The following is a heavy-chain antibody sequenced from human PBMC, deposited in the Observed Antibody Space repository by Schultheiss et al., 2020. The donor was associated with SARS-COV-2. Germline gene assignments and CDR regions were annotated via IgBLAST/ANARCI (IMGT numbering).Heavy chain of an antibody. J-gene: IGHJ4*02. CDR1: GGTFSSYA. V-gene: IGHV1-8*02. CDR3: ASGAGGVDY. CDR2: MNPNSGNT. D-gene: IGHD1-26*01. Sequence: ASVKVSCKASGGTFSSYAISWVRQAPGQGLEWMGWMNPNSGNTGYAQKFQGRVTMTRNTSISTAYMELSSLRSEDTAVYYCASGAGGVDYWGQGTLVTVSS.